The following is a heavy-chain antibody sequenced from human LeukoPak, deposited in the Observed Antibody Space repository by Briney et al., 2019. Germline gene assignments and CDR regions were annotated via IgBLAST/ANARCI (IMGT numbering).Heavy chain of an antibody. J-gene: IGHJ4*02. CDR2: INPNSGGT. V-gene: IGHV1-2*02. CDR1: GYTFTGYY. CDR3: ARASNQYNYDLTFFDY. Sequence: ASVKVSCKASGYTFTGYYMHWVRQAPGQGLEWMGWINPNSGGTNYAQKLQGRFTMTRDTSISTAHMELSRLTSDDTAVYYCARASNQYNYDLTFFDYWGQGTLVTVSS. D-gene: IGHD5-18*01.